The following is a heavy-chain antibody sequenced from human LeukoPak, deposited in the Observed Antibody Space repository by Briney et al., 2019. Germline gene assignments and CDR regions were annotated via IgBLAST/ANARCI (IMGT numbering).Heavy chain of an antibody. CDR3: TYSSTSSPLYYYYGMDV. CDR2: ISAYNGNT. D-gene: IGHD2-2*01. V-gene: IGHV1-18*01. Sequence: ASVKVSCKASGYTFTSCGISWVRQAPGQGLERMGWISAYNGNTNYAQKLQGRVTMTTDTSTSTAYMELRSLRSDDTAVYYCTYSSTSSPLYYYYGMDVWGQGTTVTVSS. J-gene: IGHJ6*02. CDR1: GYTFTSCG.